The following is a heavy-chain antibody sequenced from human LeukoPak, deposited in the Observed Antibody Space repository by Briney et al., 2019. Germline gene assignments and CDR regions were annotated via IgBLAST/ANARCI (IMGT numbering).Heavy chain of an antibody. V-gene: IGHV3-20*04. J-gene: IGHJ4*02. D-gene: IGHD2-2*01. CDR1: GLAVDEHG. CDR3: ARAPITSPFYFDY. CDR2: INWSGGST. Sequence: GGSLRLSWTDTGLAVDEHGMSWLRQVPRKRLEWVSGINWSGGSTGYADPLRGRFTISRDNAKNSLYLQMDSLRAEDTALYYCARAPITSPFYFDYWGQGTLVTFSS.